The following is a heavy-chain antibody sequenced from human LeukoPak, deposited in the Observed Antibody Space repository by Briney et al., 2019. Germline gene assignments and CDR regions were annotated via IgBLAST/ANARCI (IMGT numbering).Heavy chain of an antibody. CDR2: ISGSGGST. Sequence: PGASLGISCAASGFTFSSYAMSWVRQAPGKGLEWVSAISGSGGSTYYADSVKGWFTISRDNSKNTLYLQMNSLRAEDTAVYYCAKLVIGYGELDYWGQGTLVTVSS. J-gene: IGHJ4*02. CDR1: GFTFSSYA. D-gene: IGHD4-17*01. CDR3: AKLVIGYGELDY. V-gene: IGHV3-23*01.